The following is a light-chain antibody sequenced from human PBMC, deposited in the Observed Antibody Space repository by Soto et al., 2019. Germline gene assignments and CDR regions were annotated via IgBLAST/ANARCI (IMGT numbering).Light chain of an antibody. CDR3: QSWGTGIHVV. CDR2: LDSDGSH. J-gene: IGLJ2*01. V-gene: IGLV4-69*01. Sequence: QLVLTQSPSASASLGASVKLTCTLSSGDSSYANALHRQQPQKGPRYLMKLDSDGSHTKGDAIPDRFSGSSSGAEPYLTISSLHSEDEADYYCQSWGTGIHVVFGGGTKLNVL. CDR1: SGDSSYA.